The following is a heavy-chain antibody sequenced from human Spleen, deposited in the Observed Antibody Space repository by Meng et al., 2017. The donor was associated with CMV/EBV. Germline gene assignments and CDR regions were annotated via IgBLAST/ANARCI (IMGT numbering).Heavy chain of an antibody. CDR1: GFTFGDYA. CDR2: ISSSSTYI. D-gene: IGHD3/OR15-3a*01. Sequence: GGSLRLSCAASGFTFGDYAMSWVRQAPGKGLEWVSSISSSSTYIHHADSVKGRFTVSRDNAKNSLYLQMNSLKAEDTAVYYCARDHWTGSSSDVWGQGTTVTVSS. V-gene: IGHV3-21*06. J-gene: IGHJ6*02. CDR3: ARDHWTGSSSDV.